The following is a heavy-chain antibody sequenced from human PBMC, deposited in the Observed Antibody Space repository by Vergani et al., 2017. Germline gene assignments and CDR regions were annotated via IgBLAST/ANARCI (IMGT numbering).Heavy chain of an antibody. V-gene: IGHV3-49*04. CDR3: TRGYKYGYD. Sequence: EVKLVESGGGLVQPGQSLRLASITSGFPFHDFGINWVRQAPGKGLEWISLIRTSENGGTSHYAASVAGRFSISRDDSKSVAYLQMDGLKTDDTATYYCTRGYKYGYDWGQGTLVTVSS. J-gene: IGHJ4*02. D-gene: IGHD5-18*01. CDR1: GFPFHDFG. CDR2: IRTSENGGTS.